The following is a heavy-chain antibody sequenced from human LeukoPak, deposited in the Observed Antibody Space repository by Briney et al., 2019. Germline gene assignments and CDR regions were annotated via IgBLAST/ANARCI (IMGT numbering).Heavy chain of an antibody. D-gene: IGHD3-22*01. CDR1: GYSFTSYW. CDR2: IYPGYSDT. CDR3: ARLRDSSGYYSDY. J-gene: IGHJ4*02. Sequence: GESLKISWKGSGYSFTSYWIGWVRPMPGKGLEWMGIIYPGYSDTRYSPSFQGQVTISADKSISTAYLQWSSLKAADTAMYYCARLRDSSGYYSDYWGQGTLVTVSS. V-gene: IGHV5-51*01.